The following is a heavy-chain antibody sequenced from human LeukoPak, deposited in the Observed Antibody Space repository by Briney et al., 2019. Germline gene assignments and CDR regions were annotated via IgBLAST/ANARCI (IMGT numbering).Heavy chain of an antibody. CDR2: LSSSGGST. CDR3: ARGVTVTTDF. CDR1: GFFFSNYD. Sequence: GGSLRLSCVASGFFFSNYDMNWVRQAPGKGLEWVSGLSSSGGSTFYADSVKGRFTISRDNSKNTVYLQMNSLRGEDTAIYYCARGVTVTTDFWGQGTLVTVSS. D-gene: IGHD4-17*01. J-gene: IGHJ4*02. V-gene: IGHV3-23*01.